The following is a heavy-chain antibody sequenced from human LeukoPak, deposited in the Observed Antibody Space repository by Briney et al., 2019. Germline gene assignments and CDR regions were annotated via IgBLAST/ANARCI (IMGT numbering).Heavy chain of an antibody. CDR2: LYYSGST. J-gene: IGHJ4*02. Sequence: SETLSLTCTVSGGSISSYYWSWIRQPPGKGLEWIGYLYYSGSTNYNPSLKSRVTISVDTSKNQFSLKLSSVTAADTAVYYCARGAVHFDYWGQGTLVTVSS. CDR3: ARGAVHFDY. D-gene: IGHD6-6*01. CDR1: GGSISSYY. V-gene: IGHV4-59*01.